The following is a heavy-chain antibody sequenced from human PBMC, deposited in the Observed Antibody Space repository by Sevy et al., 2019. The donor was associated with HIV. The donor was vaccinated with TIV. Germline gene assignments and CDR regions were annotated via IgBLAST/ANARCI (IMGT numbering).Heavy chain of an antibody. Sequence: GGCLRLSCKASGFTFDEHAMHWVRQAPGKGLERVSSIRWNGGSGDYADSVQGRFTISRDNTKSSLSLQMNSLRPEDTTVYYCAKPKVGSVYLYYGMDVWAQGTTVGVSS. V-gene: IGHV3-9*01. CDR3: AKPKVGSVYLYYGMDV. D-gene: IGHD6-25*01. CDR2: IRWNGGSG. J-gene: IGHJ6*02. CDR1: GFTFDEHA.